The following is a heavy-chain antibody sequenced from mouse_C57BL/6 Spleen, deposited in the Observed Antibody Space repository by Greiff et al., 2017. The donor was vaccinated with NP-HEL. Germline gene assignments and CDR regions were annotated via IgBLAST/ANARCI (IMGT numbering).Heavy chain of an antibody. CDR1: GFTFSSYA. D-gene: IGHD1-1*02. J-gene: IGHJ3*01. CDR2: ISDGGSYT. V-gene: IGHV5-4*01. Sequence: EVMLVESGGGLVKPGGSLKLSCAASGFTFSSYAMSWVRQTPEKRLEWVATISDGGSYTYYPDNVKGRFTISRDNAKNNLYLQMSHLKSEDTAMYYCARDYYDGTGFAYWGQGTLVTVSA. CDR3: ARDYYDGTGFAY.